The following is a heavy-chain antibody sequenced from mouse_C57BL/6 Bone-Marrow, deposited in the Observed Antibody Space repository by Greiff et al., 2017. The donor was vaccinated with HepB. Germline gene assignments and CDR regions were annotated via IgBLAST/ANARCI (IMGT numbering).Heavy chain of an antibody. V-gene: IGHV1-4*01. CDR1: GYTFTSYT. CDR2: INPSSGYT. Sequence: QVQLQQSGAELARPGASVKMSCKASGYTFTSYTMHWVKQRPGQGLEWIGYINPSSGYTKYNQKFKDKATLTADKSSSTAYMQLSSLTSEVSAVYYCARSHYYGSTYWYFDVWGTGTTVTVSS. D-gene: IGHD1-1*01. J-gene: IGHJ1*03. CDR3: ARSHYYGSTYWYFDV.